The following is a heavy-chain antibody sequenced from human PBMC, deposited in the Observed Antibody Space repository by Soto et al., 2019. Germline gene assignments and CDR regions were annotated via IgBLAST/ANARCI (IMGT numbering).Heavy chain of an antibody. Sequence: SETLSLTCTVSGGSISSYYWSWIRQPPGKGLEWIGYMYNTGSTIYNPSNKSRDTISVDTSKNRFSLKLNSVTAADTAVYYCARDLWGYCGADCYPLDVWGQGTTVTVSS. J-gene: IGHJ6*02. CDR2: MYNTGST. CDR1: GGSISSYY. D-gene: IGHD2-21*02. CDR3: ARDLWGYCGADCYPLDV. V-gene: IGHV4-59*01.